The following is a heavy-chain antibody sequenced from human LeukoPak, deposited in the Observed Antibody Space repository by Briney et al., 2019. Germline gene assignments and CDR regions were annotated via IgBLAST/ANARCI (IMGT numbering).Heavy chain of an antibody. J-gene: IGHJ4*02. CDR2: VSSSGTTT. V-gene: IGHV3-48*02. D-gene: IGHD5-24*01. CDR3: ARADRDGNKRFLD. Sequence: GGSLRLSCAASGFTFSSYSVIWARQAPGKGLEWASYVSSSGTTTYYADSVKGRFTISRDNGKNLVSLQMNSLRDEDTAVYYCARADRDGNKRFLDWGQGTLVTVSS. CDR1: GFTFSSYS.